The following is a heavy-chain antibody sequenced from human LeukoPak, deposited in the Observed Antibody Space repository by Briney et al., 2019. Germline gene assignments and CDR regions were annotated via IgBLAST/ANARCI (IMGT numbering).Heavy chain of an antibody. V-gene: IGHV1-3*01. CDR2: INAGNGNT. Sequence: ASVKVSCKASGYTFTSYAMHWVRQAPGQRLEWMGWINAGNGNTKYSQKFQGRVTITRDTSASTAYMELSSLRSEDTAVYYCARDRRFEYQLLRANNRFDPWGQGTLDTVSS. CDR3: ARDRRFEYQLLRANNRFDP. D-gene: IGHD2-2*01. CDR1: GYTFTSYA. J-gene: IGHJ5*02.